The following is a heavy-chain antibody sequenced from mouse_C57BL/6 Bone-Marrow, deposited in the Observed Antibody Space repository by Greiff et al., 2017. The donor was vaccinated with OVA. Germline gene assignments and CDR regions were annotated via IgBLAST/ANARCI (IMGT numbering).Heavy chain of an antibody. CDR1: GFSLTSYG. V-gene: IGHV2-5*01. J-gene: IGHJ4*01. CDR2: IWRGGST. D-gene: IGHD1-1*01. CDR3: AKNPYYYGSSLYYDVDY. Sequence: QVQLKESGPGLVQPSQSLSITCTASGFSLTSYGVHWVRQSPGKGLEWLGVIWRGGSTDYNAAFMSRLSITKDNSKSQVFFKMNSLQADDTAIYYCAKNPYYYGSSLYYDVDYWGQGTSVTVSS.